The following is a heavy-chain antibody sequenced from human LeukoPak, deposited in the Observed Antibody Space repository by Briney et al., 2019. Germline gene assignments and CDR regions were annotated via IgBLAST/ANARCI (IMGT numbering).Heavy chain of an antibody. CDR1: GGSISSYY. V-gene: IGHV4-59*12. J-gene: IGHJ4*02. D-gene: IGHD3-16*02. CDR3: ARVGWGRLGELSDIPFDY. CDR2: ISDIGSI. Sequence: PSETLSLTCTVSGGSISSYYWSWIRQPPGKGLEWIAYISDIGSINYNPSLKSRVTISLDTSKNQFSLKLSSVTAADTAVYYCARVGWGRLGELSDIPFDYWGQGALVTVSS.